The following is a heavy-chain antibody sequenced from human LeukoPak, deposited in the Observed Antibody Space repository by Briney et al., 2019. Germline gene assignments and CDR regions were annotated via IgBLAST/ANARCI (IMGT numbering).Heavy chain of an antibody. CDR2: ITNSGHST. V-gene: IGHV3-23*01. CDR1: GFSFSDYA. J-gene: IGHJ4*02. D-gene: IGHD3-10*01. Sequence: GGSLRLSCAASGFSFSDYAMNWVRQAPGKGLEWVSVITNSGHSTQYADSVKGRFTISRDNAKNTLYLQMNSLRAEDTAVYYCAKEAPGDFDYWGQGTLVTVSS. CDR3: AKEAPGDFDY.